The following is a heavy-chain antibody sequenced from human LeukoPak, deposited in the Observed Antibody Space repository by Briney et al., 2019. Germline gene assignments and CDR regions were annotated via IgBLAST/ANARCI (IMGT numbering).Heavy chain of an antibody. D-gene: IGHD1-7*01. CDR1: GGSISSHY. Sequence: PSETLSLTCTVSGGSISSHYWTWIRQPPGKGLEWIGYIYYRGTTNYNPSLKSRVTISVDTSKNQFSLTLTSVTTADTAVYYCAREKLELQNWWFDPWGQGTLVTVSS. V-gene: IGHV4-59*11. CDR2: IYYRGTT. J-gene: IGHJ5*02. CDR3: AREKLELQNWWFDP.